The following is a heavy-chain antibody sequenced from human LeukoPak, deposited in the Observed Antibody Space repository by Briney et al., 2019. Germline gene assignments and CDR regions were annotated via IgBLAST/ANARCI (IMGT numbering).Heavy chain of an antibody. V-gene: IGHV1-2*02. D-gene: IGHD6-19*01. CDR1: GYTFTGYY. CDR3: ARDRVGSGWPRPWYFEF. CDR2: MNLNTGAT. J-gene: IGHJ2*01. Sequence: ASVKVFCKPSGYTFTGYYLHWVRQAPGQALEWMGWMNLNTGATAYAQNFQGRVAMSRDTSIDTAYMDLSSLTSDDTAVYYCARDRVGSGWPRPWYFEFWGRGTLVTVSS.